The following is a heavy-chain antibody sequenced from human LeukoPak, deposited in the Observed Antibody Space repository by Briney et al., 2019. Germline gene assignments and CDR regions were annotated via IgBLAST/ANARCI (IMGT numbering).Heavy chain of an antibody. V-gene: IGHV1-69*06. CDR1: GGTFSTFG. Sequence: SVKVSCKASGGTFSTFGISWVRQAPGQGLEWMGGIIPMSGTVNNAQKFQGRVTITADKSTGTAYMELSSLRSDDTAVYYCARETGYAYGRAPLDLWGQGTLVTVSS. D-gene: IGHD5-18*01. J-gene: IGHJ5*02. CDR2: IIPMSGTV. CDR3: ARETGYAYGRAPLDL.